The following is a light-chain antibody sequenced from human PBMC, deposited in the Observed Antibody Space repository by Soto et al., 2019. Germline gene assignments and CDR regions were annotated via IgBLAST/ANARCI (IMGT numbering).Light chain of an antibody. Sequence: SYELTQPPSVSVAPGQTAMITCGGNNIGNKNVHWYQQRPGQAPVLVVYNDSDRPSGIPDRLSASNSENTATLTISRVEARDEADFYCQVCDTSSDDRSDPPSDRWVFGGGTKVTVL. CDR2: NDS. CDR1: NIGNKN. J-gene: IGLJ3*02. V-gene: IGLV3-21*02. CDR3: QVCDTSSDDRSDPPSDRWV.